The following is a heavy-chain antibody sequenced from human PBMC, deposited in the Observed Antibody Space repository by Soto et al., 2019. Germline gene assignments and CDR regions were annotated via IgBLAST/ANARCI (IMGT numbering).Heavy chain of an antibody. J-gene: IGHJ6*02. D-gene: IGHD3-16*01. CDR3: ARGRSTWYYYGMDV. CDR2: INHSGST. V-gene: IGHV4-34*09. Sequence: QLQLQESGSGLVKPSQTLSLTCAVYGGSFSGYYWSWIRQPPGKGLEWIGEINHSGSTNYNPSLKSRVTISVDTSKNQFSLKLSSVTAADTAVYYCARGRSTWYYYGMDVWGQGTTVTVSS. CDR1: GGSFSGYY.